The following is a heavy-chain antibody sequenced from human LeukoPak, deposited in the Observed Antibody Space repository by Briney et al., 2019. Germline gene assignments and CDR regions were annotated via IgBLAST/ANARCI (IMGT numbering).Heavy chain of an antibody. D-gene: IGHD6-19*01. CDR3: AKGSSAWYGWFDP. J-gene: IGHJ5*02. CDR1: GFTFSSYA. CDR2: ISASGGST. V-gene: IGHV3-23*01. Sequence: GGSLRLSCEASGFTFSSYAMTWVRQAPGKGLEWVSAISASGGSTHYADSVKGRFTISRDSSKNTLSLQMNSLRAGDTALYYCAKGSSAWYGWFDPWGQGTLVTVSS.